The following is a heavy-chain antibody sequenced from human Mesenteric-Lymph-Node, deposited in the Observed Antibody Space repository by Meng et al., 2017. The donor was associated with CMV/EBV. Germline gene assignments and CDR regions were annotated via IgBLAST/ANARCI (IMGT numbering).Heavy chain of an antibody. J-gene: IGHJ4*02. CDR3: ARDFKDFDY. CDR2: ITSNSGVT. V-gene: IGHV1-2*02. CDR1: GYPFTGYY. Sequence: GASVKVSCKASGYPFTGYYRHWGRQAPGQGLEWMGWITSNSGVTNYAQKFQGRVTMTRDTSISTAYMELSGLTSDDTAVYYCARDFKDFDYWGQGTLVTV.